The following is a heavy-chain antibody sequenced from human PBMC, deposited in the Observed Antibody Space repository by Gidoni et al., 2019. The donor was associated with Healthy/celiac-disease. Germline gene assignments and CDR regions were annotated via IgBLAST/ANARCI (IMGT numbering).Heavy chain of an antibody. J-gene: IGHJ4*02. Sequence: EVRLLTSGGALVHPGGSLRLSFAASGSPFSSYVMRWFRQTPGRGLEWVANIKKDGSEKYYVDSVKGRFTISRDNAKNSLYLQMNSLRAEDTAVYYCASGEARFPPFDYWGQGTLVTVSS. CDR2: IKKDGSEK. CDR1: GSPFSSYV. V-gene: IGHV3-7*03. CDR3: ASGEARFPPFDY. D-gene: IGHD3-10*01.